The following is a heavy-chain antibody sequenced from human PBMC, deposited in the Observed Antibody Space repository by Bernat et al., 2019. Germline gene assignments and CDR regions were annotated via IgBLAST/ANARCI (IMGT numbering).Heavy chain of an antibody. CDR3: ALIPVRCSSTSCQWLDY. V-gene: IGHV3-30-3*01. CDR2: ISYDGSNK. D-gene: IGHD2-2*01. J-gene: IGHJ4*02. Sequence: QVQLVESGGGVVQPGRSLRLSCAASGFTFSSYAMHWVRQAPGKGLEWVAVISYDGSNKYYADSVKGRFTISRDNSKNTLYLQMNSLRAEDTAVYYCALIPVRCSSTSCQWLDYWGQGTLVTVSS. CDR1: GFTFSSYA.